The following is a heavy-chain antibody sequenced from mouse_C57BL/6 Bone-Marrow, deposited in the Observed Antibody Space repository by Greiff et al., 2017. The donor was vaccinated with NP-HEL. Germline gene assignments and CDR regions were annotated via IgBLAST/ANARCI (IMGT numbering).Heavy chain of an antibody. CDR3: AQIYYGNLYYVDD. D-gene: IGHD2-1*01. J-gene: IGHJ2*01. Sequence: QVQLQQSGPELVKPGASVKISCKASGYAFSSSWMNWVKQRPGKGLEWIGRIYPGDGDTNYNGKFKGKATRTADKSSSTAYMQLSSLTSEDSAVYVCAQIYYGNLYYVDDWGQGTTLTVAS. V-gene: IGHV1-82*01. CDR1: GYAFSSSW. CDR2: IYPGDGDT.